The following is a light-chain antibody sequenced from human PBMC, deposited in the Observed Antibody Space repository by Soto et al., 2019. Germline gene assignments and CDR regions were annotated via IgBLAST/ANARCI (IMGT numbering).Light chain of an antibody. Sequence: QSVLTQPASVSGSPGQSIALSCTGTSSDVGGYNFVSWYQQHPGKAPKLMIYDVSKRPSGVSNRFSGSKSGNPASLTISGLQAEDEADYSCSSYTSSSTRVFGTGTKVTVL. CDR2: DVS. CDR3: SSYTSSSTRV. CDR1: SSDVGGYNF. V-gene: IGLV2-14*01. J-gene: IGLJ1*01.